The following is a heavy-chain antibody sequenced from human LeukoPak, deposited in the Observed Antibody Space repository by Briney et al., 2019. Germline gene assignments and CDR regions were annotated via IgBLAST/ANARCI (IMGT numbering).Heavy chain of an antibody. J-gene: IGHJ6*02. CDR2: IKPNSGGT. Sequence: ASLNVSCKASGYTFTGYYMHWVRPAPGQGLEWMGWIKPNSGGTNYAQKFQGRVTMTRDTSISTADMELSRLRSDDTAVYYCARSVDYYYGMDVWGQGTTVTVSS. V-gene: IGHV1-2*02. CDR1: GYTFTGYY. CDR3: ARSVDYYYGMDV.